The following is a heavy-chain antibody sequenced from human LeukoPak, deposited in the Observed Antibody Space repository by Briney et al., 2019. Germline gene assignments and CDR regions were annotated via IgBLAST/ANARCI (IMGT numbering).Heavy chain of an antibody. J-gene: IGHJ4*02. CDR2: ISYDGSNE. CDR1: GFTFSVYG. CDR3: AKGMEQWLPYFDY. V-gene: IGHV3-30*18. D-gene: IGHD6-19*01. Sequence: GGSLRLSCVVSGFTFSVYGMHWVRQAPGKGLEWVAVISYDGSNEYYGDSVKGLFTISRDNSKNTVYLQMNSLRAEDTAVYYCAKGMEQWLPYFDYWGQGTQVTVSS.